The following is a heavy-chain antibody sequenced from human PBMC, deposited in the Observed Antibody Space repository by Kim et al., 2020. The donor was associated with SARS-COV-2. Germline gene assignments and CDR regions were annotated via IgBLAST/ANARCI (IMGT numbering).Heavy chain of an antibody. CDR3: TRDGDYRIGWDNAFDM. CDR2: ISVDNGKT. D-gene: IGHD4-4*01. V-gene: IGHV1-18*01. J-gene: IGHJ3*02. Sequence: ASVKVSCKASGYIFSDYGISWVRQAPGQGPEWMGWISVDNGKTRYAQRIKDRVTLTADTSTNTAHMELRGLGSDDTAVVYCTRDGDYRIGWDNAFDMWGQGTMVTVSS. CDR1: GYIFSDYG.